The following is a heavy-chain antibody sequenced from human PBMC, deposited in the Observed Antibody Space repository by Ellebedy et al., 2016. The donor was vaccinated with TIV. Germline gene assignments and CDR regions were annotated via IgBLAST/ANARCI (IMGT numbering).Heavy chain of an antibody. CDR2: IDNNGDDT. V-gene: IGHV3-64D*06. CDR3: VKDQYSTGWYKAFDL. D-gene: IGHD6-19*01. Sequence: GESLKISCSASGFTFSRFAMHWVRQAPGKGLEYVSTIDNNGDDTYYAASVKGRFSISRDNSKNPLSLHMSSLRSEDTAVYYCVKDQYSTGWYKAFDLWGQGTMATVSS. CDR1: GFTFSRFA. J-gene: IGHJ3*01.